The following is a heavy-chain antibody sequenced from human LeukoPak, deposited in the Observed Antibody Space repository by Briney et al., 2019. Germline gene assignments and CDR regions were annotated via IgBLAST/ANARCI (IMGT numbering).Heavy chain of an antibody. CDR2: IYSGGTT. J-gene: IGHJ4*02. CDR3: AKDVGMGYYYDSSGYLDY. D-gene: IGHD3-22*01. CDR1: GFIVSDNY. Sequence: PGGSLRLSCAASGFIVSDNYMSWVRQAPGKGLEWVSVIYSGGTTYYADSVKGRFTISRDNSKNTLYLQMNSLRAEDTAVYYCAKDVGMGYYYDSSGYLDYWGQGTLVTVSS. V-gene: IGHV3-53*01.